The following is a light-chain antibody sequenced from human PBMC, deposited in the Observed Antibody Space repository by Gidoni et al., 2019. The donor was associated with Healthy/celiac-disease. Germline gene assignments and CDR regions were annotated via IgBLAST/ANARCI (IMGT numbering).Light chain of an antibody. V-gene: IGLV2-23*02. CDR2: EVS. Sequence: QSALTPPAPVSGSPGQSTTISCTGNSSDVGSYNLVSWYQQHPGKAPKLMIYEVSKRPSGVSNRFSGSRSGNTASLTISGLHADDEADYYCCSYAGSSTLVVFGGGTKLTVL. J-gene: IGLJ2*01. CDR1: SSDVGSYNL. CDR3: CSYAGSSTLVV.